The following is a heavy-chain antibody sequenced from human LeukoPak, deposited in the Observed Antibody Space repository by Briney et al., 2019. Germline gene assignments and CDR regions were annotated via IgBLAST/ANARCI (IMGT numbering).Heavy chain of an antibody. D-gene: IGHD1-14*01. Sequence: GGSLRLSCAASGFTFSSYAMSWVRQAPGKGLEWVSAISGSGGSTYYADSVKGRFTISRDNAKNTLYLQMNSLRGEDTAVYYCAKMDLYTATGTFDYWGQGTLVTVSS. V-gene: IGHV3-23*01. CDR3: AKMDLYTATGTFDY. CDR1: GFTFSSYA. J-gene: IGHJ4*02. CDR2: ISGSGGST.